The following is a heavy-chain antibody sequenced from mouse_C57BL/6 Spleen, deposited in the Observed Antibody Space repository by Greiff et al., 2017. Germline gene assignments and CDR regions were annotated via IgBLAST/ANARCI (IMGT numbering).Heavy chain of an antibody. J-gene: IGHJ3*01. V-gene: IGHV1-64*01. CDR1: GYTFTSYW. D-gene: IGHD2-2*01. CDR3: ANVYDENWFAY. CDR2: IHPNSGST. Sequence: QVQLQQSGAELVKPGASVKLSCKASGYTFTSYWIHWVKQRPGQGLEWIGMIHPNSGSTNYNEKFNSKATLTVDNSSSTSYMLLSSLTSEDAAVYCCANVYDENWFAYWGQGTLVTVSA.